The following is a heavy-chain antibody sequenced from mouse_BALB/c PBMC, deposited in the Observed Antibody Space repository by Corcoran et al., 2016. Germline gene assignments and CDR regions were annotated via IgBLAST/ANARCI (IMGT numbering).Heavy chain of an antibody. CDR1: GYSIPSVYY. J-gene: IGHJ2*01. CDR3: ATLLRPFDY. V-gene: IGHV3-6*02. Sequence: DVQLQESGPGLVKPSQSLSLTCSVTGYSIPSVYYWNWIRQFPGNKLEWMGYISYDGSNNYNTSLKTRISITRDTSKNQFFLKLNSVTTEDTATYYCATLLRPFDYWGQGTTLTVSS. CDR2: ISYDGSN. D-gene: IGHD1-2*01.